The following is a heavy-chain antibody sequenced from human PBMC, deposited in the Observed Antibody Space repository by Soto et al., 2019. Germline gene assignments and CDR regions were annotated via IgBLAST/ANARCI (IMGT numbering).Heavy chain of an antibody. Sequence: VPLPASGPRLVKPSQTLSLPCTVSGASVRSDGYYWSWIRQHPGKVLEWIGYIYYRVNTYYNPSLKSRVTISVDTSKNQFSLKLNSVTAADTAVYCCASRVAGVVGNPLDSWGQGTLVTVS. J-gene: IGHJ4*02. D-gene: IGHD3-22*01. CDR1: GASVRSDGYY. V-gene: IGHV4-30-4*01. CDR2: IYYRVNT. CDR3: ASRVAGVVGNPLDS.